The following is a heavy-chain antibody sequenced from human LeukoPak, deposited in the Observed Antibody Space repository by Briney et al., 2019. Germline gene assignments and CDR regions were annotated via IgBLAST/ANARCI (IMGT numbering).Heavy chain of an antibody. CDR3: ARGLVGYCSGGSCYAGYGMDV. J-gene: IGHJ6*04. V-gene: IGHV1-69*06. D-gene: IGHD2-15*01. CDR2: IIPIFGTA. Sequence: SVKVSCKASGGTFSSYAISWVRQAPGQGLEWMGGIIPIFGTANCAQKFQGRVTITADKSTSTAYMELSSLRSEDTAVYYCARGLVGYCSGGSCYAGYGMDVWGKGTTVTVSS. CDR1: GGTFSSYA.